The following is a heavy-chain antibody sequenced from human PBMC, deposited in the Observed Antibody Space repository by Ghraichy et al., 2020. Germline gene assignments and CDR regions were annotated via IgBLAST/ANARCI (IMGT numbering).Heavy chain of an antibody. CDR2: MNPNSGNT. V-gene: IGHV1-8*01. Sequence: ASVKVSCKASGYTFTSYDINWVRQATGQGLEWMGWMNPNSGNTGYAQKFQGRVTMTRNTSISTAYMELSSLRSEDTAVYYCASKEVGSITMVRNYGMDVWGQGTTVTVSS. CDR1: GYTFTSYD. D-gene: IGHD3-10*01. J-gene: IGHJ6*02. CDR3: ASKEVGSITMVRNYGMDV.